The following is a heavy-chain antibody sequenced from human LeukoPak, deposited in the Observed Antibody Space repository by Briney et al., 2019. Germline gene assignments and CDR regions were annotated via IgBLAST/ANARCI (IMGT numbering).Heavy chain of an antibody. CDR1: GFTFSSYW. CDR3: ARDTYRFFDL. J-gene: IGHJ2*01. Sequence: GGSLRLSCAASGFTFSSYWMGWVRQAPGKRLEWVANMNIDGSEKYYADSVKGRFTISRDNTKNSLYLHMDSLRAEDTAVYYCARDTYRFFDLWGRGTLVTVSS. V-gene: IGHV3-7*01. CDR2: MNIDGSEK.